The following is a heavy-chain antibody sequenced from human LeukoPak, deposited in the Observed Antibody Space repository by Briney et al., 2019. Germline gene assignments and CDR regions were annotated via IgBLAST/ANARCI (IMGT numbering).Heavy chain of an antibody. V-gene: IGHV3-49*04. CDR1: GFTFGDYA. CDR2: IRSKAYGGTA. CDR3: TREGISDRRPFDP. J-gene: IGHJ5*02. Sequence: GGSLRLSCTASGFTFGDYAMSWVRQAPGKGLEWVGFIRSKAYGGTAEYAASVKGTFTISRDDSKSIAYLQMNSLKTEDTAVYYCTREGISDRRPFDPWGQGTLVTVSS. D-gene: IGHD2/OR15-2a*01.